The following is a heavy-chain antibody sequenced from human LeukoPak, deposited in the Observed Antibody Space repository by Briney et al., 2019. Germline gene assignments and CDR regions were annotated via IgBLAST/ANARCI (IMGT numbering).Heavy chain of an antibody. CDR3: ARDAGSYTYYYGSGSLNWFDT. CDR2: TYTSGST. Sequence: SETLSLTCTVSGRSISSYYWSWIRQPVGKGLEWIGHTYTSGSTNYNPSLKSRVTMSVDTSKNQFSLKLSSVTAADTAVYYCARDAGSYTYYYGSGSLNWFDTWGQGTLVTVSS. CDR1: GRSISSYY. V-gene: IGHV4-4*07. D-gene: IGHD3-10*01. J-gene: IGHJ5*02.